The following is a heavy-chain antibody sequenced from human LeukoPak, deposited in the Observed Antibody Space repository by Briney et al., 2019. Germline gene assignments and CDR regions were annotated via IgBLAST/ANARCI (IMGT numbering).Heavy chain of an antibody. V-gene: IGHV3-23*01. Sequence: GGSLRLSCAASGFTFSSYAMSWVRQAPGKGLEWVSGISGSGPYTFHTDSVKGRFTISRDSSKNTLYLQMNSLRAEDTALYYCAKHGYCSGISCFFDFWGQGTLVTVSS. D-gene: IGHD2-2*03. J-gene: IGHJ4*02. CDR2: ISGSGPYT. CDR1: GFTFSSYA. CDR3: AKHGYCSGISCFFDF.